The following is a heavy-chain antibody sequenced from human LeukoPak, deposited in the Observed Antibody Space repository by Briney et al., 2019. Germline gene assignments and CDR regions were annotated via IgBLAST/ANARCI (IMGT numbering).Heavy chain of an antibody. CDR1: GFNVSRNY. CDR2: IYSDNT. CDR3: ARRAGAYSHPYDY. D-gene: IGHD4/OR15-4a*01. Sequence: GGSLRLSCAASGFNVSRNYMSWVRQAPGKGLEWVSVIYSDNTHYSDSVKGRFTISRDNSKNTLYLQMNSLRAEDTAVYYCARRAGAYSHPYDYWGQGTLVTVSS. J-gene: IGHJ4*02. V-gene: IGHV3-53*01.